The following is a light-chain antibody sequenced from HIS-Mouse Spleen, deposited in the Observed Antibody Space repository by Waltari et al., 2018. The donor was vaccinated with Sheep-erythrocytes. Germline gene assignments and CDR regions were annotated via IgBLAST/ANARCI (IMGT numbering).Light chain of an antibody. CDR3: QTWGTGIQV. CDR1: SGHSSSA. CDR2: LNSDGSH. V-gene: IGLV4-69*01. Sequence: QLVLTQSPSASASLGASVKLTCTPRSGHSSSAIAWHQQQPEKGPRYLMKLNSDGSHSKGDGIPDRFSGSSSGAERYLTISSLQSEDEADYYCQTWGTGIQVFGGGTKLTVL. J-gene: IGLJ2*01.